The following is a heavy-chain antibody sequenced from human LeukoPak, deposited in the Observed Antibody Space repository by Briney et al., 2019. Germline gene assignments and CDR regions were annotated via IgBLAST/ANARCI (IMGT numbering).Heavy chain of an antibody. V-gene: IGHV3-64*02. CDR1: GFHSRSYD. D-gene: IGHD3-3*01. CDR2: INGNGGST. Sequence: GGSLILLCTASGFHSRSYDMHGVRQAPGKGLEYVSSINGNGGSTYYAASVKGRFTISRDPLKDTLYLQMGSVTNEDTAVYHCARGALESPWRSYNAPLYWAGVTRVTVSS. J-gene: IGHJ4*02. CDR3: ARGALESPWRSYNAPLY.